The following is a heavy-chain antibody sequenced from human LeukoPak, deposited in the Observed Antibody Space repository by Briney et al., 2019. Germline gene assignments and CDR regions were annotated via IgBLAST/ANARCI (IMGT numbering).Heavy chain of an antibody. D-gene: IGHD3-10*01. CDR2: IYYSGST. CDR1: GGSISSSSYY. J-gene: IGHJ6*03. CDR3: ARLDYYGSGSYNLYYYYYYMDV. V-gene: IGHV4-39*01. Sequence: SETLSLTCTVSGGSISSSSYYWGWIRQPPGKGLEWIGSIYYSGSTYYNPSLKSRVTISVDTSKNQFSLKLSSVTAADTAVYYCARLDYYGSGSYNLYYYYYYMDVWGKGTTVTVSS.